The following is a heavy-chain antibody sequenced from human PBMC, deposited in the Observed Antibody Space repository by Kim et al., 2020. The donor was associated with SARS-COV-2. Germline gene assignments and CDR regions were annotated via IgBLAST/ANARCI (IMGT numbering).Heavy chain of an antibody. CDR1: SGSISSYY. D-gene: IGHD6-13*01. CDR3: ARAQYSSSWPANFDY. CDR2: IYYSGST. J-gene: IGHJ4*02. Sequence: SETLSLTCTVSSGSISSYYWSWIRQPPGKGLEWIGYIYYSGSTNYNPSLKSRVTISVDTSKNQFFLKLSSVTAADTAVYYCARAQYSSSWPANFDYWGQG. V-gene: IGHV4-59*01.